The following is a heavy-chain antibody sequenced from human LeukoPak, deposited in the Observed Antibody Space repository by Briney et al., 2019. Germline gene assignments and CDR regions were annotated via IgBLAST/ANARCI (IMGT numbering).Heavy chain of an antibody. CDR1: GFTFTTYW. CDR2: ISGSGGST. V-gene: IGHV3-23*01. Sequence: GESLRLSCAASGFTFTTYWMSWVRQAPGKGLEWVSTISGSGGSTYYADSVKGRFTISRDNSKNTLYLQMNSLRAEDTAVYYCARKNGLDYWGQGTLVTVSS. J-gene: IGHJ4*02. CDR3: ARKNGLDY.